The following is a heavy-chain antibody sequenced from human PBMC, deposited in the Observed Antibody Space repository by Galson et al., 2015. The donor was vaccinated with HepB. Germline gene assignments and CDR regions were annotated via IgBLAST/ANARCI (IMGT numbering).Heavy chain of an antibody. Sequence: SLRLSCAASGFTFSSYWMSWVRQAPGKGLEWVANIKQDGSEKYYVDSVKGRFTISRDNAKNSLYLQMNSLRAEDTAVYYCAREGATTYYYYYGMDVWGQGTTVTVSS. V-gene: IGHV3-7*03. CDR2: IKQDGSEK. D-gene: IGHD1-26*01. CDR1: GFTFSSYW. J-gene: IGHJ6*02. CDR3: AREGATTYYYYYGMDV.